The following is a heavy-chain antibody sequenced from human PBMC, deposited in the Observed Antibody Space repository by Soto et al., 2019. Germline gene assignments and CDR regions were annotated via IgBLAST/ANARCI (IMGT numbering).Heavy chain of an antibody. Sequence: PSETLSLTCAVYGGSFSGYYWSWIRQPPGKGLEWIGEINHSGSTNYNPSLKSRVTISVDTSKNQFSLKLSSVTAADTAVYYCARGRGYRTVDYWGQGTLVTVSS. CDR1: GGSFSGYY. CDR3: ARGRGYRTVDY. J-gene: IGHJ4*02. D-gene: IGHD5-18*01. CDR2: INHSGST. V-gene: IGHV4-34*01.